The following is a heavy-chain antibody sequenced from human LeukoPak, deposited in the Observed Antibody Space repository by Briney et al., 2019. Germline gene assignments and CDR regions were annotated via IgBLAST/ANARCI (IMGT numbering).Heavy chain of an antibody. D-gene: IGHD6-13*01. J-gene: IGHJ1*01. Sequence: GSSVKVSCKASGGTFSSYAISWVRQAPGQGLEWMGRIIPILGIANYAQKFQGGVTITADKSTSTAYMELSSLRSEDTAVYYCARGAAAGTSGFQHWGQGTLVTVSS. V-gene: IGHV1-69*04. CDR1: GGTFSSYA. CDR3: ARGAAAGTSGFQH. CDR2: IIPILGIA.